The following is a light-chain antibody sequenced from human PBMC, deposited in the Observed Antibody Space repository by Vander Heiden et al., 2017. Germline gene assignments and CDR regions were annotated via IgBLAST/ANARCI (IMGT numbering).Light chain of an antibody. CDR3: QVWDSSSDLVV. CDR1: NIGSKS. CDR2: DDS. V-gene: IGLV3-21*02. J-gene: IGLJ2*01. Sequence: SYVLTQPPSVAVAPGQTARITCGGNNIGSKSVHWYQQKPGKAPVLVVYDDSDRPSGIPERFSGSNSGNTATLTISRVEAGDEADYYCQVWDSSSDLVVFGGGTKLTVL.